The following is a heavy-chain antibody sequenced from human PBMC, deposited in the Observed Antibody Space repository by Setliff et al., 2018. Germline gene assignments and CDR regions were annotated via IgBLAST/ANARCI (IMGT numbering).Heavy chain of an antibody. D-gene: IGHD5-12*01. V-gene: IGHV4-38-2*01. Sequence: SETLSLTCAVSGYSISSGYHWAWIRQLPGTGLEWIGTIYHSGSTYLNPSLESRATLSVDTSKNQFSLKLTSVIAADTAVCYCARGMRDGYRSFHYWGQGTLVTVSS. CDR3: ARGMRDGYRSFHY. J-gene: IGHJ4*02. CDR2: IYHSGST. CDR1: GYSISSGYH.